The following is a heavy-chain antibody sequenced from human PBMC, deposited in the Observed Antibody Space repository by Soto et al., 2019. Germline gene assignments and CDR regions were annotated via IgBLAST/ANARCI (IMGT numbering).Heavy chain of an antibody. CDR2: ISGSSGHT. CDR3: ARGPSEYIWGSYLRYCDS. J-gene: IGHJ4*02. Sequence: EEQLLESGGGLVQPGGSLRLSCAASGFTFSSFAMNWVRQAPGKGLEWVSAISGSSGHTYYADSVKGRFIISRDNSKNTLYLQMDSLSADDTAVYYCARGPSEYIWGSYLRYCDSWGQGSLVTVSS. D-gene: IGHD3-16*02. V-gene: IGHV3-23*01. CDR1: GFTFSSFA.